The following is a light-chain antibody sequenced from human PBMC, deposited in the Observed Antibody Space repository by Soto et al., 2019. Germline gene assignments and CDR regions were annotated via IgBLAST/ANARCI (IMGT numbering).Light chain of an antibody. Sequence: DIQMTQSPSSLSASVGDRVTISCRASQSISSYLNWYQQKSGKAPRLLIYAASNLQSGVPSRFSGSGSGTDFTLTISSLQPEDSATYYCQQSYTFGQGTKVDIK. J-gene: IGKJ1*01. CDR2: AAS. CDR3: QQSYT. CDR1: QSISSY. V-gene: IGKV1-39*01.